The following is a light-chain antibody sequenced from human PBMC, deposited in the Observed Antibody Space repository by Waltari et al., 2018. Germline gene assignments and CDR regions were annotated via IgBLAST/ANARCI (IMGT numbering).Light chain of an antibody. Sequence: DIQMTQSPPSVSASVGDSVIITCRSSQDISRWLGWDQQKPGKAPKFLIYDASTLQRGVPSRFSGSGSGTDFTLTISSLQPEDFATYYCQQGDRFPLTFGGGT. CDR2: DAS. J-gene: IGKJ4*01. CDR1: QDISRW. V-gene: IGKV1-12*01. CDR3: QQGDRFPLT.